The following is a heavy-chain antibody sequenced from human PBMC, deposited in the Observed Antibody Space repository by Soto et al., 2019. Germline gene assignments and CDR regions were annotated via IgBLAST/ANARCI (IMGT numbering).Heavy chain of an antibody. V-gene: IGHV4-34*01. Sequence: KASETLSLTCAVYGGSFSGYYWSWIRQPPGKGLEWIGEINHSGSTNYNPSLKSRVTISVDTSKNQFSLKLGSVTAADTAVYYCATPIEYSSSFDYYGMDVWGQGTTVTVSS. D-gene: IGHD6-6*01. CDR1: GGSFSGYY. J-gene: IGHJ6*02. CDR3: ATPIEYSSSFDYYGMDV. CDR2: INHSGST.